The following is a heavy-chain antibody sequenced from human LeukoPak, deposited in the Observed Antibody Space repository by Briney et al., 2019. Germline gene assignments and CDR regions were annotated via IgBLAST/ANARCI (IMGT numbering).Heavy chain of an antibody. V-gene: IGHV3-11*06. D-gene: IGHD1-26*01. J-gene: IGHJ3*02. CDR2: ISSSSSYT. CDR1: GFTFSDYY. Sequence: GGSLRLSCAASGFTFSDYYMSWIRQAPGKGLEWVSYISSSSSYTNYADSVKGRFTISRDNAKNSLYLQMDSLRAEDTAVYYCARDDGGSYQSNAFDIWGQGTMVTVSS. CDR3: ARDDGGSYQSNAFDI.